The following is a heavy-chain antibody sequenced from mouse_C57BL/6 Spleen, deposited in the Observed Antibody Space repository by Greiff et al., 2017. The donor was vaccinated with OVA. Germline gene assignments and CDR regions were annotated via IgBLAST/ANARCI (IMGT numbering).Heavy chain of an antibody. CDR3: ARWLLGAMDY. D-gene: IGHD2-3*01. V-gene: IGHV1-26*01. J-gene: IGHJ4*01. CDR2: INPNNGGT. CDR1: GYTFTDYY. Sequence: EVKLQQSGPELVKPGASVKISCKASGYTFTDYYMNWVKQSHGKSLEWIGDINPNNGGTSYNQKFKGKATLTVDKSSSTAYMELRSLTSEDSAVYYCARWLLGAMDYWGQGTSVTVSS.